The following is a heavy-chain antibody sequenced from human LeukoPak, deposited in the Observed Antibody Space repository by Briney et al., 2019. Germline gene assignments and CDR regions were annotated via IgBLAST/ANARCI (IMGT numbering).Heavy chain of an antibody. CDR2: IYYSGST. Sequence: PSETLSLTCTVSGGSISSYYWSWIRQPPGKGLEWIGYIYYSGSTNYNPSLKSRVTISVDTSKNQFSLKLSSVTAADTAVYFCARLYYYDSSGYSDFDYWGQGTLVTVSS. V-gene: IGHV4-59*01. CDR3: ARLYYYDSSGYSDFDY. CDR1: GGSISSYY. J-gene: IGHJ4*02. D-gene: IGHD3-22*01.